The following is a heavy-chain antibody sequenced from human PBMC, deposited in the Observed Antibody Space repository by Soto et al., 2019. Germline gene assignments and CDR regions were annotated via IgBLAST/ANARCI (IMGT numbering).Heavy chain of an antibody. CDR2: INHSGST. Sequence: TSETLSLTCAVYGGSFSGYYWSWIRQPPGKGLEWIGEINHSGSTNYNPSLKSRVTISVDTSKNQFSLKLSSVTAADTAVYYCARGSELTGTVDYWGQGTLVTVSS. CDR1: GGSFSGYY. J-gene: IGHJ4*02. V-gene: IGHV4-34*01. CDR3: ARGSELTGTVDY. D-gene: IGHD1-20*01.